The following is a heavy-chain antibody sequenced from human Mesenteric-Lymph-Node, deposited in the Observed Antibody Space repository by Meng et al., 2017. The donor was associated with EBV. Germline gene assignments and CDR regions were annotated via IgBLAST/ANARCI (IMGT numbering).Heavy chain of an antibody. J-gene: IGHJ4*02. CDR2: INHSGST. V-gene: IGHV4-34*01. CDR3: ARGYAGYYGKLFDY. D-gene: IGHD3-3*01. CDR1: GGSFSGYY. Sequence: QGQHQHVGAGLCKPSATLSLPCAVYGGSFSGYYWTWIRQPPGRGLEWIGEINHSGSTNHNPSLKSRVTISADTSKDQFSLKLSSVTAADTAVYYCARGYAGYYGKLFDYWGQGTLVTVSS.